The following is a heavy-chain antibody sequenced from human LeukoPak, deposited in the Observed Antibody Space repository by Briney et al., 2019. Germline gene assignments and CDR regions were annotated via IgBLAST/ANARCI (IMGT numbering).Heavy chain of an antibody. CDR2: INPNSGGT. Sequence: ASVKVSCKASGYTFSGYYMHWVRQAPGQGLEWMGWINPNSGGTNYAQKFQGRVTMTRDTSISTAYMELRRLRSDDTAVYYCARASIMCVVVPAAIDHWGQGTLVTVSS. J-gene: IGHJ4*02. V-gene: IGHV1-2*02. CDR1: GYTFSGYY. CDR3: ARASIMCVVVPAAIDH. D-gene: IGHD2-2*01.